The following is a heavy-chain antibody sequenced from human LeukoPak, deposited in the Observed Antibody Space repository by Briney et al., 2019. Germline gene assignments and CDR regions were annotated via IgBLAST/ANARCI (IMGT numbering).Heavy chain of an antibody. CDR2: IYSSGST. J-gene: IGHJ4*02. CDR1: GGSISSGSYY. Sequence: SETLSLTCTVSGGSISSGSYYWSWIRQPAGKGLEWIGRIYSSGSTNYNPSLKSRVTISVDTSKNQFSLKLSSVTAADTAVYYCARTGSGSYYRPTKYYFDYWGQGTLVTVSS. CDR3: ARTGSGSYYRPTKYYFDY. V-gene: IGHV4-61*02. D-gene: IGHD3-10*01.